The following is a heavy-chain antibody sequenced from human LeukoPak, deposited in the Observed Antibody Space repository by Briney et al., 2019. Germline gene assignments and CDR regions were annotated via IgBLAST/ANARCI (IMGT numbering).Heavy chain of an antibody. Sequence: PGGSLRLSCAASGFTFSSYWMHWVRQAPGKGLVWVSRIHSDESSTSYAGSVKGRFTISRDNAKNTLYLQMNSLRVEDTAVYYCIKGGGYTPDYWGQGILVTVSS. CDR3: IKGGGYTPDY. CDR2: IHSDESST. CDR1: GFTFSSYW. J-gene: IGHJ4*02. V-gene: IGHV3-74*01. D-gene: IGHD3-16*02.